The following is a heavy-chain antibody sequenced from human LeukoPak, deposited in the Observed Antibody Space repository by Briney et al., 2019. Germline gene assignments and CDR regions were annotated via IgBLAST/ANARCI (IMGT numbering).Heavy chain of an antibody. D-gene: IGHD3-22*01. CDR1: GGTFSSYA. V-gene: IGHV1-69*04. CDR2: IIPIFGIA. Sequence: SVKISCKASGGTFSSYAISWVRQAPGQGLEWMGRIIPIFGIANYAQKFQGRVTITADKSTSTAYMELSSLRSEDTAVYYCASAPSGYDSSGYYPEFDYWGQGTLVTVSS. CDR3: ASAPSGYDSSGYYPEFDY. J-gene: IGHJ4*02.